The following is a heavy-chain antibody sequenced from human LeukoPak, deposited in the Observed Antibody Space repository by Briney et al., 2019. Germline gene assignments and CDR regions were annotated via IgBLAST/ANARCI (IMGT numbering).Heavy chain of an antibody. CDR1: GFTFSSYS. J-gene: IGHJ5*02. D-gene: IGHD3-10*01. Sequence: PGGSLRLSCAASGFTFSSYSMNWVRQAPGKGLEWVSSISSSSSYIYYADSVKGRFTISRDNAKNSLYLQMNSLRAEDTAVYYCARTMVRGVIIMGDNWFDPWGQGTLVTVSS. V-gene: IGHV3-21*04. CDR3: ARTMVRGVIIMGDNWFDP. CDR2: ISSSSSYI.